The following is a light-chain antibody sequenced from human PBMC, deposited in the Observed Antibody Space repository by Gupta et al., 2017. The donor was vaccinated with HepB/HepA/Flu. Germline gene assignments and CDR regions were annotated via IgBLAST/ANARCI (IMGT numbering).Light chain of an antibody. J-gene: IGKJ1*01. V-gene: IGKV1-16*01. Sequence: QVTECPSPLSPSVGDRGTITCRAREGISNSLAWFQQKPGNAPQSLMHTASSLHGGVPSRFGGSGSGSVFALTSSGVPAEDFATYYCRQHSVYPRTFGQGTKVEV. CDR1: EGISNS. CDR3: RQHSVYPRT. CDR2: TAS.